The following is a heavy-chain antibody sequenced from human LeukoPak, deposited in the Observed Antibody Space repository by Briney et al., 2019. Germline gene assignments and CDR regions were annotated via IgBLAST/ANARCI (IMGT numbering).Heavy chain of an antibody. Sequence: GGSLRLSCAASGFTFSSHWMHWVRQAPGKGLVWVSRINSDGSSISYADSVKGRFTISRDNAKNTLYLQMNSLRDDDTAVYYCVRDNGGEHLWGQGTLVTVPS. D-gene: IGHD3-16*01. V-gene: IGHV3-74*01. CDR1: GFTFSSHW. CDR3: VRDNGGEHL. CDR2: INSDGSSI. J-gene: IGHJ4*02.